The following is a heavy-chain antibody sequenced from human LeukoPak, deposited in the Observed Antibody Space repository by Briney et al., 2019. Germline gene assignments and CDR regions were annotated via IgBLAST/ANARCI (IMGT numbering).Heavy chain of an antibody. J-gene: IGHJ4*02. CDR1: GFTFSSYA. V-gene: IGHV3-23*01. D-gene: IGHD3-10*01. CDR3: AKDESWFETYYFDY. CDR2: ISGSGGST. Sequence: GGSLRLSCAASGFTFSSYAMSWVRQAPGKGLEWVSAISGSGGSTYYADSVKGRFTISRDNSKDTLYLQMNSLRAEDTAVYYCAKDESWFETYYFDYWGQGTLVTVSS.